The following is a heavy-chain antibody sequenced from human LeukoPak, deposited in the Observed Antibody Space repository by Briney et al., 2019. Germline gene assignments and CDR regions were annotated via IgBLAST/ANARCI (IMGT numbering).Heavy chain of an antibody. V-gene: IGHV4-39*01. CDR3: ARHPNWFDP. Sequence: SETLSLTCTVSGGSITTGNYYWGWIRQPPGKGLECIGSITYSGGTHYNPSLESRVTISVDTSKNQFSLKVSSVTAADTAVYYCARHPNWFDPWGQGTLVTVSS. CDR1: GGSITTGNYY. J-gene: IGHJ5*02. CDR2: ITYSGGT.